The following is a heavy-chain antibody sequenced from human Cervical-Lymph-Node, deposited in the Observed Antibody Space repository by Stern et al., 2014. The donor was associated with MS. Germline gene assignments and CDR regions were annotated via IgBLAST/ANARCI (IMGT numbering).Heavy chain of an antibody. CDR2: ISYDGSNK. CDR3: AKDQSWELLVYYYGMDV. V-gene: IGHV3-30*18. D-gene: IGHD1-26*01. J-gene: IGHJ6*02. CDR1: GFTFSSYG. Sequence: VQLVESGGGVVQPGRSLRLSCAASGFTFSSYGMHWVRQAPGKGLEWGAVISYDGSNKYYADSVKGRFTISRDNSKNTLYLQMNSLRAEDTAVYYCAKDQSWELLVYYYGMDVWGQGTTVTVSS.